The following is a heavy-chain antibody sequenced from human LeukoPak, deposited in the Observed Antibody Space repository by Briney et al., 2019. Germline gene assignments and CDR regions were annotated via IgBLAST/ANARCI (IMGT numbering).Heavy chain of an antibody. CDR2: ISYDGSNK. V-gene: IGHV3-30-3*01. J-gene: IGHJ4*02. CDR3: ARDRMAELGSSNYFDY. D-gene: IGHD2-15*01. CDR1: GFTLSSYA. Sequence: GRSLRLSCEASGFTLSSYAMHWVRQAPGKGLEWVAVISYDGSNKYYADSVKGRFTISRDNSKNTLYLQMNSLRAEDTAVYYCARDRMAELGSSNYFDYWGQGTLVTVSS.